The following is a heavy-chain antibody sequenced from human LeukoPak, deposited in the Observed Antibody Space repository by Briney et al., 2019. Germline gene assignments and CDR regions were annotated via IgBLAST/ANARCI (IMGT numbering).Heavy chain of an antibody. CDR2: IRSSGTAI. J-gene: IGHJ4*02. V-gene: IGHV3-48*03. Sequence: PGGSLRLSCAASGFTFSSCEMNWVRQAPGKGLEWVSYIRSSGTAIYYADSVKGRFTISRDSAKNSLYLEMNSLRAEDTAVYYCARGVQYFNYFDYWGQGTLVTVSS. CDR3: ARGVQYFNYFDY. CDR1: GFTFSSCE. D-gene: IGHD3-10*01.